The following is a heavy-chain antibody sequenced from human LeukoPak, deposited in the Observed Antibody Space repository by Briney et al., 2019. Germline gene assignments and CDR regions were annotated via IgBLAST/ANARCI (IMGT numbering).Heavy chain of an antibody. Sequence: GGSLRLSCAASGFTVSSNYMSWVRQTPGKGLEWVSIIYSGGSTYHADSVKGRFSISRDNSKNTLYLQMNSLRAEDTAVYYCARYGDYVYYFDYWGQGTLVTVSS. J-gene: IGHJ4*02. D-gene: IGHD4-17*01. CDR3: ARYGDYVYYFDY. CDR1: GFTVSSNY. V-gene: IGHV3-66*01. CDR2: IYSGGST.